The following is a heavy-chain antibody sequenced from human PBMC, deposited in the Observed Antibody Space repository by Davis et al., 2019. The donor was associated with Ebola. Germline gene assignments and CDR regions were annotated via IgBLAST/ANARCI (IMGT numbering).Heavy chain of an antibody. D-gene: IGHD2-15*01. CDR3: ARVPTILGYCSGGSCYSDWFDP. CDR2: VYHSGYSGYP. J-gene: IGHJ5*02. V-gene: IGHV4-31*11. CDR1: GASLSNYY. Sequence: SETLSLTCAVYGASLSNYYWSWVRQHPGKGLEWIGYVYHSGYSGYPYYNPSLKSRVTISIDTSKNQFSLNLSSVTAADTAVYYCARVPTILGYCSGGSCYSDWFDPWGQGTLVTVSS.